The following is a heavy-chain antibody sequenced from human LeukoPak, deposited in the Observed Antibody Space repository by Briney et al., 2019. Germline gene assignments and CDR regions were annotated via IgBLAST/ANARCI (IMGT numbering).Heavy chain of an antibody. CDR1: GDSIRSSSYS. V-gene: IGHV4-39*01. D-gene: IGHD3-10*01. CDR2: IYYSGRP. CDR3: ARVRYGSGSLYYYYYYMDV. Sequence: SETLSLTCTVSGDSIRSSSYSWGWIRQPPGKGLEWIGNIYYSGRPYYNPSLKSRVTMSVDTSKNKFSLRLSSVTAADTAVYYCARVRYGSGSLYYYYYYMDVWGKGTTVTISS. J-gene: IGHJ6*03.